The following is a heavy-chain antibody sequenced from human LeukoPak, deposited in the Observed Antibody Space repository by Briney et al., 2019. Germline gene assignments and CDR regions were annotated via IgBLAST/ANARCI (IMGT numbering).Heavy chain of an antibody. D-gene: IGHD6-13*01. CDR2: ISYDGSNK. J-gene: IGHJ6*02. Sequence: GRSLRPSCAASGFTFSSYGMHWVRQAPGKGLEGGAVISYDGSNKYYADSVKGRFTISRDNSKNTLYLQMNSLRAEDTAVYYCANSINSWYGYYGMDVWGQGTTVTVSS. CDR3: ANSINSWYGYYGMDV. CDR1: GFTFSSYG. V-gene: IGHV3-30*18.